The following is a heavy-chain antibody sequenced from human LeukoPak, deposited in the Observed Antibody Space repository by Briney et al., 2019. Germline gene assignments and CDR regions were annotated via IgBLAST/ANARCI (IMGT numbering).Heavy chain of an antibody. CDR3: ARDRRAYNWNYDAFDI. CDR1: GFTFSSYS. CDR2: ISSSSSTI. V-gene: IGHV3-48*04. J-gene: IGHJ3*02. Sequence: GGSLRLSCAASGFTFSSYSMNWVRQAPGKGLEWVSYISSSSSTIYYADSVKGRFTISRDNAKNSLYLQMNSLRAEDTAVYYCARDRRAYNWNYDAFDIWGQGTMVTVSS. D-gene: IGHD1-7*01.